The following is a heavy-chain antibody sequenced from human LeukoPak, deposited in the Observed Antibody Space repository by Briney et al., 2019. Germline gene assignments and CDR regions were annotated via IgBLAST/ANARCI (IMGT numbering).Heavy chain of an antibody. CDR2: INPNSGGT. D-gene: IGHD5-24*01. CDR3: ARSPLEMATMVY. CDR1: GYTFTGYY. J-gene: IGHJ4*02. V-gene: IGHV1-2*02. Sequence: GASVKVSCKASGYTFTGYYMHWVRQAPGQGLEWMGWINPNSGGTNYAQKFQGRVTMTRNTSISTAYMELSSLRSEDTAVYYCARSPLEMATMVYWGQGTLVTVSS.